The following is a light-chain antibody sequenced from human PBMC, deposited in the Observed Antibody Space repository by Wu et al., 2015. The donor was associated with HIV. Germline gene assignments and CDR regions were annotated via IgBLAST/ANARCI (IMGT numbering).Light chain of an antibody. J-gene: IGKJ5*01. CDR3: QQRLNWPLT. CDR2: GAS. CDR1: QSVGTN. Sequence: EIVLTQSPATLSLSPGERATLSCRASQSVGTNLAWYQRKPGQAPNLLIYGASNRATGIPARFSGSGSGTDFILTISSLEPEDFATYSCQQRLNWPLTFGQGTRLEIK. V-gene: IGKV3-11*01.